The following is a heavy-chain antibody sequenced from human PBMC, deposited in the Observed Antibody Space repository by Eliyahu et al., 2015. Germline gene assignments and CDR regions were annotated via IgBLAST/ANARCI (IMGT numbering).Heavy chain of an antibody. J-gene: IGHJ4*02. V-gene: IGHV3-49*04. CDR1: RFTFGXXA. Sequence: EVQLVEPGGGLVQPGRSLRLSCTVSRFTFGXXAMSWVRQAPGKGLEWVGFIRTKGYGGTTEYAASVKGRFTISRDDSKNIAYLQMSSLKTEDTAVYYCSRDGSGNYYPYYFDYWGQGTLVTVSS. CDR2: IRTKGYGGTT. CDR3: SRDGSGNYYPYYFDY. D-gene: IGHD3-10*01.